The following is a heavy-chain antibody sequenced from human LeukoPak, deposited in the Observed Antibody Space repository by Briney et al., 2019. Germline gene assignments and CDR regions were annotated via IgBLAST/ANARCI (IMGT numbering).Heavy chain of an antibody. V-gene: IGHV3-23*01. Sequence: GGSLRLSCAASGFTFSSYAMSWVRQAPGKGLEWVSAISGSGGSTYYADSVKGRFTISRDNSKNTLYLQMNSLRAEDTAVYYCAKDYYDFWSGYPDRGVVDYWGQGTLVTVSS. CDR3: AKDYYDFWSGYPDRGVVDY. CDR2: ISGSGGST. D-gene: IGHD3-3*01. J-gene: IGHJ4*02. CDR1: GFTFSSYA.